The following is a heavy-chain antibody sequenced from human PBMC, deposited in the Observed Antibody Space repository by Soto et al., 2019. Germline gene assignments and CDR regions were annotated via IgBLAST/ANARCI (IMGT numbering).Heavy chain of an antibody. J-gene: IGHJ4*02. CDR2: IAGSDAKT. D-gene: IGHD5-12*01. V-gene: IGHV3-23*01. CDR1: GFSFASFA. Sequence: PGGSLRLSCTTSGFSFASFALTWVRQAPGQGLEWVATIAGSDAKTHYADSVKGRFSISRDTSRNTVYLQMNNLRADDTAIYYCAKWTYLDFWGQGTRVTVSS. CDR3: AKWTYLDF.